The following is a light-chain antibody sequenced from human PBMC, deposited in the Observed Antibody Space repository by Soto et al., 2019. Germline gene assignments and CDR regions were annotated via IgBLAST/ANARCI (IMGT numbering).Light chain of an antibody. CDR3: QQYGSFTWT. V-gene: IGKV3-20*01. CDR1: QSVSSSY. Sequence: EIVLTQSPGTLSLSPGERATLSCRASQSVSSSYLAWYQQKTGKAHRLLIYGASSRATGIPDRCSGSESGTDINLTISRLEPDDFALYCCQQYGSFTWTFGQGTKVEIK. J-gene: IGKJ1*01. CDR2: GAS.